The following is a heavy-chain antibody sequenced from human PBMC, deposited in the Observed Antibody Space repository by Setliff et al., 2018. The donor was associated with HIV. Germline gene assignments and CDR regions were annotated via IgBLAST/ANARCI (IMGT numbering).Heavy chain of an antibody. Sequence: PGGSLRLSCAASGFTFSSYAMHWVRQAPGKGLEWVAVISYDGSNKYYADSVKGRLTISRDNSKNTLYLQMNSLRAEDTAVYYCASSGSGSYINWFGPWGQGTLVTVSS. J-gene: IGHJ5*02. V-gene: IGHV3-30*04. D-gene: IGHD3-10*01. CDR2: ISYDGSNK. CDR1: GFTFSSYA. CDR3: ASSGSGSYINWFGP.